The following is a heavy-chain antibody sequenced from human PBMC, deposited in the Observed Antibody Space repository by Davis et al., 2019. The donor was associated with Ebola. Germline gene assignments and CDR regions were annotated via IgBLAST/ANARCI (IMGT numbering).Heavy chain of an antibody. CDR2: IIPILGIA. J-gene: IGHJ6*02. CDR3: ARGYCSGGSCYDYYYGMDV. Sequence: SVKVSCKASGGTFSSYAISWVRQAPGQGLEWMGRIIPILGIANYAQKFQGRVTITADKSTSTAYMELSSLRSEDTAVYYCARGYCSGGSCYDYYYGMDVWGQGTTVTVSS. V-gene: IGHV1-69*04. D-gene: IGHD2-15*01. CDR1: GGTFSSYA.